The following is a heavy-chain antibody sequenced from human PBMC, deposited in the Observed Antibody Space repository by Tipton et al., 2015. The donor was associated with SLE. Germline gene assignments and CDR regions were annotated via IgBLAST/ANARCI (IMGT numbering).Heavy chain of an antibody. CDR1: GGSISSSSYY. D-gene: IGHD6-19*01. J-gene: IGHJ6*02. Sequence: TLSLTCTVSGGSISSSSYYWGWLRQPPGKGLEWIGSIYYSGSTYYNPSLKSRVTISIDTSKNQFSLKLSSVAAADTAVFYCARGYSSGWPYYYYYGMDVWGQGTTVTVSS. CDR2: IYYSGST. CDR3: ARGYSSGWPYYYYYGMDV. V-gene: IGHV4-39*07.